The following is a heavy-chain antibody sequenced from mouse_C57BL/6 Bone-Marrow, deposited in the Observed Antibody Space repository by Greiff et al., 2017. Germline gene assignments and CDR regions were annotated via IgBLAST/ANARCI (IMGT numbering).Heavy chain of an antibody. CDR3: AREGLLRSYWYFDV. CDR2: IDPSDSYT. CDR1: FYTFTRYC. D-gene: IGHD1-1*01. V-gene: IGHV1-69*01. Sequence: QVQLQQPGAELVMPGASVQLSCQSSFYTFTRYCLHFFKQRPGPVLEWIGEIDPSDSYTTYNQKFKGKSTLTVDKSSSTAYMQLSSLTSEDSAVYYCAREGLLRSYWYFDVWGTGTTVTVSS. J-gene: IGHJ1*03.